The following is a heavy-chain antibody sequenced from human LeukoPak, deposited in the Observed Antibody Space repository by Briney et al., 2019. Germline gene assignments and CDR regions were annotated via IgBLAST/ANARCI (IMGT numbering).Heavy chain of an antibody. CDR3: ARKKRVDTDSIMVYYYYAMDV. D-gene: IGHD5-18*01. Sequence: GGSLRLSCAASGFTFSSYGMHWVRQAPGKGLEWVAVIWYDGSNKYYADSVKGRFTISRDNSKKTLYLQMNNLRAEDTAVYYCARKKRVDTDSIMVYYYYAMDVWGQGTTVTVSS. CDR1: GFTFSSYG. CDR2: IWYDGSNK. J-gene: IGHJ6*02. V-gene: IGHV3-33*01.